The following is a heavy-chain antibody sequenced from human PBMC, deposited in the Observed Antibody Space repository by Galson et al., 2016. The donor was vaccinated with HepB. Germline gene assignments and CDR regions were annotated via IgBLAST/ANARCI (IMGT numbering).Heavy chain of an antibody. CDR1: GGSISSGGYY. V-gene: IGHV4-31*03. J-gene: IGHJ2*01. Sequence: TLSLTCTVSGGSISSGGYYWSWLRQHPGKGLEWIGYIYYSGSASYNPSLQSRITISVDTSKDQFSLRLSSVTAADTAVYYCTRWGGAGHGTYSSSSSYWHFDPWGRGTLVTVSS. CDR3: TRWGGAGHGTYSSSSSYWHFDP. CDR2: IYYSGSA. D-gene: IGHD6-13*01.